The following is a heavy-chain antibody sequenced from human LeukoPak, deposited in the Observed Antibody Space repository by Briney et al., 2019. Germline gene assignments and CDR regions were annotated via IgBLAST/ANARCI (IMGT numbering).Heavy chain of an antibody. CDR2: INSDGSWT. CDR1: GNYW. V-gene: IGHV3-74*01. J-gene: IGHJ4*02. D-gene: IGHD2/OR15-2a*01. Sequence: GGSLRLSCAASGNYWMHWVRQAPGKGLVWVSHINSDGSWTSYADSVKGRFTISKDNAKNTVYLQMNSLRAEDTAVYYCVSFYETYWGRGTPVTVSS. CDR3: VSFYETY.